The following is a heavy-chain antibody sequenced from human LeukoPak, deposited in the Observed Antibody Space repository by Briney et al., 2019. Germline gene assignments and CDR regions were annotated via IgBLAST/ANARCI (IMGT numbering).Heavy chain of an antibody. Sequence: GASVKVSCKTSGYSFTHYAISWVRQAPGQGLEWMGWISTYNGDTKYAQKLQGRFTMTSDTSTSTVYMELRSLTSDDTAVYYCARDPGNTSGWYIYFDFWGQGTLVTVSS. V-gene: IGHV1-18*01. J-gene: IGHJ4*02. CDR2: ISTYNGDT. CDR1: GYSFTHYA. D-gene: IGHD6-19*01. CDR3: ARDPGNTSGWYIYFDF.